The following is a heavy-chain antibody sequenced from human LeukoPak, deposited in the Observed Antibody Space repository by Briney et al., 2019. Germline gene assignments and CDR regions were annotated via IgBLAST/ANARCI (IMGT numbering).Heavy chain of an antibody. J-gene: IGHJ2*01. CDR3: ARDSPSGYFDL. D-gene: IGHD3-10*01. Sequence: PETLSLTRTVSGGPLRSSSYYWGWIRQPPGKGLGWIGRINCSGTDYYNPSLKSRVPISIDTSNNQCSLKLRSVAGADTAVYYCARDSPSGYFDLWGRGTLVTVSS. CDR2: INCSGTD. CDR1: GGPLRSSSYY. V-gene: IGHV4-39*07.